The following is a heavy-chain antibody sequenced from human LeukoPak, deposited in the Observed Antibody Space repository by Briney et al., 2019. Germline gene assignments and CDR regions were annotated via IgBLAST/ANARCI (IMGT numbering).Heavy chain of an antibody. CDR2: IYYSGNT. Sequence: SETLSLTCTVSGGSISSRNYLWGWIRQPPGKGLEWIGTIYYSGNTYYNPSLKSRVTISVDTSKNQFSLKLSSVTAADTAVYYCARQYCSSTSCYVPDWFDPWGQGTLVTVSS. J-gene: IGHJ5*02. V-gene: IGHV4-39*01. D-gene: IGHD2-2*01. CDR3: ARQYCSSTSCYVPDWFDP. CDR1: GGSISSRNYL.